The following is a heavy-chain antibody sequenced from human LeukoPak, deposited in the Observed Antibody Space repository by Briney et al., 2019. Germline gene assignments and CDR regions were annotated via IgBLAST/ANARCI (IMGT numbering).Heavy chain of an antibody. CDR1: GYTFTSYY. D-gene: IGHD6-19*01. J-gene: IGHJ4*02. V-gene: IGHV1-46*01. Sequence: ASVTVSFKASGYTFTSYYMHWVRQAPGQGLEWMGIINPSGGSTSYARKFQGRVTMTRDTSTSTVYMELSSLRSEDTAVYYCARGSRVLGYSSGYSQRYYFDYWGQGTQVTVS. CDR3: ARGSRVLGYSSGYSQRYYFDY. CDR2: INPSGGST.